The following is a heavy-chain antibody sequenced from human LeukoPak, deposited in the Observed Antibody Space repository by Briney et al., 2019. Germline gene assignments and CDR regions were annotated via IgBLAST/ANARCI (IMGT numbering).Heavy chain of an antibody. Sequence: PGGSLRLSCVASGLTFSSYSMNWVRQAPGKGLEWVSSISSSSNYIYYADSVKGRFTISRDNAKNSLYLQMNSLRAEDTAVYYCARVPHAMVRGVIITEFYFDYWGQGTLVTVSS. CDR1: GLTFSSYS. CDR2: ISSSSNYI. J-gene: IGHJ4*02. V-gene: IGHV3-21*01. D-gene: IGHD3-10*01. CDR3: ARVPHAMVRGVIITEFYFDY.